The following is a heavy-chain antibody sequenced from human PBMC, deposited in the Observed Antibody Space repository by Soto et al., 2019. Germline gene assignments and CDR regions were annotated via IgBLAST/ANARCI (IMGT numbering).Heavy chain of an antibody. J-gene: IGHJ5*02. CDR3: ARWWSGSRQGFDP. Sequence: QVQLQEAGPGLVKPSQTLSLTCTVSGGSISSGDYYWSWIRQHPGKGLEWIGYTYYSGSTYYNTSLKSRVTISVDTSKNQFSLKLGAVTAADTAVYYCARWWSGSRQGFDPWGQGTLVTVAS. CDR2: TYYSGST. CDR1: GGSISSGDYY. D-gene: IGHD3-3*01. V-gene: IGHV4-31*03.